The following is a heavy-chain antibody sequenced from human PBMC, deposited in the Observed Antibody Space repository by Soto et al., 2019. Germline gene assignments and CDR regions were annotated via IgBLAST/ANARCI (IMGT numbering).Heavy chain of an antibody. CDR1: GGTFSSYG. V-gene: IGHV1-69*01. D-gene: IGHD2-2*01. Sequence: QVQLVQSGAEVKKPGSSVKVSCKASGGTFSSYGITWVRQAPGQGLEWMGGIIPIFGTTNYARKFQGRVTVTADESTSTAYMELSSLKSEDTAVYFCARDCTTTSCYGGGMDVWAKGPRSPSP. CDR3: ARDCTTTSCYGGGMDV. J-gene: IGHJ6*02. CDR2: IIPIFGTT.